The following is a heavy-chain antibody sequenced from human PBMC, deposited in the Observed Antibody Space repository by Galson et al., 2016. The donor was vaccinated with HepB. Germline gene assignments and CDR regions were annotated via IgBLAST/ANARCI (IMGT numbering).Heavy chain of an antibody. CDR3: AKDGRIYCSSASCHDHFHY. Sequence: SLRLSCAASGFTFSSYGMHWVRQAPGKGLEWVAFISYDGSNKKYADSVKGRFTISRDNSKKTLYLQMNILRAEDTAVYYCAKDGRIYCSSASCHDHFHYWGQGTLVTGSS. CDR1: GFTFSSYG. J-gene: IGHJ4*02. V-gene: IGHV3-30*18. CDR2: ISYDGSNK. D-gene: IGHD2-2*01.